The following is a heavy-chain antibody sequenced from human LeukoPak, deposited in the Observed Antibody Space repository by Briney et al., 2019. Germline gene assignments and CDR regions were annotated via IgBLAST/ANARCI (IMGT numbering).Heavy chain of an antibody. CDR3: AKDRAGSWYWFGY. J-gene: IGHJ4*02. CDR2: IRYDGSNK. D-gene: IGHD6-13*01. V-gene: IGHV3-30*02. Sequence: GRSLRFSCAASGFTFSSYGLHWVRQAPGKGLEWVALIRYDGSNKYYADSVKGRFTISRDNSKNTLYLQMNSLRAEDTAVYYCAKDRAGSWYWFGYWGQGTLVTVSS. CDR1: GFTFSSYG.